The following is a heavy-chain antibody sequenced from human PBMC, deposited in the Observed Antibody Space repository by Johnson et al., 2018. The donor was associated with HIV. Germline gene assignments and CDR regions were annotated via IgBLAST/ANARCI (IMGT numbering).Heavy chain of an antibody. CDR1: GFTFDDYG. D-gene: IGHD3-22*01. J-gene: IGHJ3*02. CDR3: ARDRRKYDDSSGYPDYDAFDI. CDR2: INRDGSTT. Sequence: VQVVESGGGVVRPGGSLRLSCAASGFTFDDYGMSWVRQAPGKGLEWVSGINRDGSTTDYADSVTGRFTISRDNARNSLYVQMNSLRAEDTALYYCARDRRKYDDSSGYPDYDAFDIWGQGTMVTVSS. V-gene: IGHV3-20*04.